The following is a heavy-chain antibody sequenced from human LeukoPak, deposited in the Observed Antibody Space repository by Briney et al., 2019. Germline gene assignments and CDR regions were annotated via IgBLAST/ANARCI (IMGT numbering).Heavy chain of an antibody. V-gene: IGHV3-48*01. CDR3: ARSDLGDYYYYMDV. Sequence: GGSLRLSCAASGFTFSSYSMNWVRQAPGKGLEWVSYISSRSSAIYYADSVKGRFTISRDIAKNSLYLEMNSLRAEDTAVYFCARSDLGDYYYYMDVWGKGTTVTVSS. J-gene: IGHJ6*03. CDR1: GFTFSSYS. CDR2: ISSRSSAI.